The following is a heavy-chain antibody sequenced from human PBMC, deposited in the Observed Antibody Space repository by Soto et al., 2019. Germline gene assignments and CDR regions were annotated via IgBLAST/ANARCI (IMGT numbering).Heavy chain of an antibody. CDR2: ISGGGYST. D-gene: IGHD3-10*01. J-gene: IGHJ3*02. CDR1: GLTFSSYA. CDR3: AKDMVSSTASDAFDI. V-gene: IGHV3-23*01. Sequence: EVQLLESGGGLVQPGGSLRLSCSASGLTFSSYAMTWVRQAPGKGLEWVSGISGGGYSTDYADSVKGRFTISRDNSKNTLYLQMNNLRVEDTAVYYRAKDMVSSTASDAFDIWGQGTMVTVSS.